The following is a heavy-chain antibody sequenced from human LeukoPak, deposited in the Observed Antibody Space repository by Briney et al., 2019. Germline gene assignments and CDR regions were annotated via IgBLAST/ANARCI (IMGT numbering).Heavy chain of an antibody. CDR2: ISGSGGST. D-gene: IGHD3-9*01. CDR3: AKDLGAPYYDILTGYYGDAFDI. Sequence: GGSLRLSCAASGFTFSSYGMSWVRQAPGKGLEWVSAISGSGGSTYYADSVKGRFTISRDNSKNTLYLQMNSLRAEDTAVYYCAKDLGAPYYDILTGYYGDAFDIWGQGTMVAVSS. CDR1: GFTFSSYG. V-gene: IGHV3-23*01. J-gene: IGHJ3*02.